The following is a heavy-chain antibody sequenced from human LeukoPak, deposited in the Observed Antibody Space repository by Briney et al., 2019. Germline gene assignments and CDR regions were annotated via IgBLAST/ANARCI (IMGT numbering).Heavy chain of an antibody. V-gene: IGHV3-23*01. J-gene: IGHJ5*02. CDR2: IGGRGGST. Sequence: GGSPRLSCAASGFTFSSFTMTWVRQAPGKGLEWVSAIGGRGGSTYYADFLEGRFTIARDNSKDMVYLQMNSLKVEDTAIYYCGKEGGAWGQGTKVTVSS. CDR3: GKEGGA. CDR1: GFTFSSFT. D-gene: IGHD3-16*01.